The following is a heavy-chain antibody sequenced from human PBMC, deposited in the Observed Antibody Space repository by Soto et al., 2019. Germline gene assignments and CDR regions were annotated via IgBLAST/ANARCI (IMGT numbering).Heavy chain of an antibody. CDR3: ARGPPHGTGTSFDP. J-gene: IGHJ5*02. Sequence: QVQLQQSGPGLVKPSQTLSLTCAISGDSVSSNSAAWNWIRQSPSRGLEWLGSTYYRSKWYNDYAVSVKSRITIKPDTYKNQFSLQLNSVTPEDTAVYYCARGPPHGTGTSFDPWGQGTLVTVSS. D-gene: IGHD1-1*01. V-gene: IGHV6-1*01. CDR2: TYYRSKWYN. CDR1: GDSVSSNSAA.